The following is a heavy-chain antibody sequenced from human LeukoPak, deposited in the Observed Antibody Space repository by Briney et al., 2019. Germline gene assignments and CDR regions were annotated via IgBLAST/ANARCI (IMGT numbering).Heavy chain of an antibody. V-gene: IGHV3-21*01. CDR2: ITRDSIYT. CDR3: ARNPYNGYYGDDYYYYMDV. D-gene: IGHD4-17*01. J-gene: IGHJ6*03. CDR1: GFTFSNYN. Sequence: GGSLRLSCAASGFTFSNYNMNWVRQTPGKGLEWVSSITRDSIYTFYADSVKGRFTISRDNAKNSLSLQMNSLRAEDTAVYYCARNPYNGYYGDDYYYYMDVWGKGTTVTISS.